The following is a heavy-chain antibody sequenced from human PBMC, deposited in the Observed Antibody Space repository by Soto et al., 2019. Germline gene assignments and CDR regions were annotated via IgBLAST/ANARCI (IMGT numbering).Heavy chain of an antibody. Sequence: SETLSLTCTVSGGSISSSSYYWGWIRQPPGKGLEWIGSIYYSGSTYYNPSLKSRVTISVDTSKNQFSLKLSSVTAADTAVYYCARSEVTGYYTHYYGMDVWGQGTTVTVSS. J-gene: IGHJ6*02. CDR3: ARSEVTGYYTHYYGMDV. CDR2: IYYSGST. CDR1: GGSISSSSYY. D-gene: IGHD3-9*01. V-gene: IGHV4-39*01.